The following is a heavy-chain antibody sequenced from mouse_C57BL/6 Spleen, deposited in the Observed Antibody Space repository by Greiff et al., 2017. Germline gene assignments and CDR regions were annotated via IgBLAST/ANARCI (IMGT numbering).Heavy chain of an antibody. CDR3: ARNYGYPYYFDY. D-gene: IGHD2-2*01. J-gene: IGHJ2*01. V-gene: IGHV5-17*01. CDR1: GFTFSDYG. Sequence: EVQVVESGGGLVKPGGSLKLSCAASGFTFSDYGMHWVRQAPEKGLEWVAYISSGSSTIYYADTVKGRFTISSDNAKNTLFLQMTSLRSEDTAMYYCARNYGYPYYFDYWGQGTTLTVSS. CDR2: ISSGSSTI.